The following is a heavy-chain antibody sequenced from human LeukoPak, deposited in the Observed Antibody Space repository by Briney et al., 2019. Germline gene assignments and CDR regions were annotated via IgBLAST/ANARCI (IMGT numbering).Heavy chain of an antibody. J-gene: IGHJ3*01. CDR3: ARVSCSSTSCPRRDALAV. CDR1: GGSISYYY. V-gene: IGHV4-59*01. D-gene: IGHD2-2*01. CDR2: IYYSGST. Sequence: SETLSLTCTVSGGSISYYYWRWIRQPPGKGLEWIGYIYYSGSTNHNPSLKSRVTISVDTSKNQFSLNLTSVTTADTAVYYCARVSCSSTSCPRRDALAVWGQGTMVTVSS.